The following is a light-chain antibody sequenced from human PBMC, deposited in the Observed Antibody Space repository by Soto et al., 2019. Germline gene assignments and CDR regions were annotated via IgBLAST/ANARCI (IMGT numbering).Light chain of an antibody. CDR1: SSNVGSYKL. CDR2: DVT. J-gene: IGLJ1*01. V-gene: IGLV2-14*02. CDR3: ASYTTISTYV. Sequence: QSVLTQPASVSGSPGQSITISCTGTSSNVGSYKLASWYQHHPGKAPRLVIYDVTNRPSGISDRFSGSKSGNTASLTISGLLAEDEADYYCASYTTISTYVFGTGTKVTVL.